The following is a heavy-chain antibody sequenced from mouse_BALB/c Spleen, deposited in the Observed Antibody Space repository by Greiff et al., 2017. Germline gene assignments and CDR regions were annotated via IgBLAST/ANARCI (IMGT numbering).Heavy chain of an antibody. CDR3: AIYYGSSSHWYFDV. Sequence: EVHLVESGGGLVKPGGSLKLSCAASGFTFSDYYMYWVRQTPEKRLEWVATISDGGSYTYYPDSVKGRFTISRDNAKNNLYLQMSSLKSEDTAMYYCAIYYGSSSHWYFDVWGAGTTVTVSS. CDR2: ISDGGSYT. CDR1: GFTFSDYY. J-gene: IGHJ1*01. V-gene: IGHV5-4*02. D-gene: IGHD1-1*01.